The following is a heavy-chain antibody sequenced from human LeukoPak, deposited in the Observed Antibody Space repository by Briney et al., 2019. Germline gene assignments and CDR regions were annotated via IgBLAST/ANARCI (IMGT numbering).Heavy chain of an antibody. Sequence: GGSLRFSCAASGFTFSSYSMNWVRQAPGKGLEWVSSISSSSSYIYYADSVKGRFTISRDNAKNSLYLQMNSLRAEDTAVYYCARPNSGSYSTDAFDIWGQGTMVTVSS. J-gene: IGHJ3*02. V-gene: IGHV3-21*01. D-gene: IGHD1-26*01. CDR2: ISSSSSYI. CDR3: ARPNSGSYSTDAFDI. CDR1: GFTFSSYS.